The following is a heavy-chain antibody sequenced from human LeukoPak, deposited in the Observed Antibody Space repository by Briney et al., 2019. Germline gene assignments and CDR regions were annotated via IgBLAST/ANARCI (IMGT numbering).Heavy chain of an antibody. D-gene: IGHD1-1*01. V-gene: IGHV3-15*01. CDR3: TTASRGTSHY. CDR1: GFTFRNAW. CDR2: LKSKTDGGTT. J-gene: IGHJ4*02. Sequence: PGGSLRHSWAASGFTFRNAWMGCVRQAPGKGLEWVGRLKSKTDGGTTDYAAPVKGRFSFSRDDSKNTLYLQMNSLKTEDTAVYYCTTASRGTSHYWGQGTLVTVSS.